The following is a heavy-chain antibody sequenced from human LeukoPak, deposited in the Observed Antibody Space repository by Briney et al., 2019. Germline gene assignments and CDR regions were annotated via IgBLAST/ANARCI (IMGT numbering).Heavy chain of an antibody. CDR2: INHSGST. Sequence: SETLSLTCAVYGGSFSGYYWSWIRQPPGKGLEWIGEINHSGSTNYNPSLKSRVSISVDTSKNQFSLKLSSVTAADTAVYYCARGRAAWRYFDYWGQGTLVTVSS. J-gene: IGHJ4*02. CDR3: ARGRAAWRYFDY. V-gene: IGHV4-34*01. CDR1: GGSFSGYY. D-gene: IGHD2-15*01.